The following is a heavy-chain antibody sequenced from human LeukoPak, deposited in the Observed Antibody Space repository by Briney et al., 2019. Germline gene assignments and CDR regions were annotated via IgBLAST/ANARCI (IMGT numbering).Heavy chain of an antibody. Sequence: ASVKVSCKASGYTFTSYDINWVRQATGQGLEWMGWMNPNSGNTGYAQKFQGRVTMTRNTSISTAYMELSSLRSEDTAVYYCARRPYYYDSSGYYYAEYSQHWGQGTLVTVSS. J-gene: IGHJ1*01. CDR1: GYTFTSYD. CDR3: ARRPYYYDSSGYYYAEYSQH. D-gene: IGHD3-22*01. CDR2: MNPNSGNT. V-gene: IGHV1-8*01.